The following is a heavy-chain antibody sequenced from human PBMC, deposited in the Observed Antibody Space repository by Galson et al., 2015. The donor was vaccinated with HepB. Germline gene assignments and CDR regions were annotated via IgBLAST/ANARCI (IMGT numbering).Heavy chain of an antibody. CDR3: AKAHSMVRGVIDY. CDR1: GFTFSSYA. D-gene: IGHD3-10*01. Sequence: SLRLSCAASGFTFSSYAMSWVRQAPGKGLEWVSAISGSGGSTYYADSVKGRFTISRDNSKNTLYLQMNSLRAEDTAVYYCAKAHSMVRGVIDYWGQGTLVTVSS. J-gene: IGHJ4*02. CDR2: ISGSGGST. V-gene: IGHV3-23*01.